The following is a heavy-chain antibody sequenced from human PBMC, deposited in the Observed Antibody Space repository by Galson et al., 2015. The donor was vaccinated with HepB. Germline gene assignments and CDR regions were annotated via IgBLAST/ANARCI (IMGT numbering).Heavy chain of an antibody. D-gene: IGHD3-3*01. CDR1: GDSISGGGYF. Sequence: LSLTCTVSGDSISGGGYFWSWVRHLPGKGLEWIGYISSSGSADYNPSLKSRVTISVDKSQNQFSPELRSVTAADTAVYYCARDTWSYNYYYVDVWGKGTTVFVSS. V-gene: IGHV4-31*03. CDR2: ISSSGSA. J-gene: IGHJ6*03. CDR3: ARDTWSYNYYYVDV.